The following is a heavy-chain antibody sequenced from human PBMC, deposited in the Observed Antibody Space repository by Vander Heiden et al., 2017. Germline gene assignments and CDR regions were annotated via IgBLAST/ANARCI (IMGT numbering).Heavy chain of an antibody. Sequence: YWSWIRQPAGKGLEWIGRIYTSGTTNYNPSRKSRVTMSVDTSKNQFSLTLSSVTAAVTAVYYCARGGGSGYYYGWGQGILVTVSS. CDR2: IYTSGTT. CDR3: ARGGGSGYYYG. CDR1: Y. J-gene: IGHJ4*02. D-gene: IGHD3-22*01. V-gene: IGHV4-4*07.